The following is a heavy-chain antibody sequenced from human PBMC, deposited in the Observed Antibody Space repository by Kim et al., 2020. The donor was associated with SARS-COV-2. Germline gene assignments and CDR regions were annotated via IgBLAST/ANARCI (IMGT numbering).Heavy chain of an antibody. D-gene: IGHD3-10*01. J-gene: IGHJ4*02. CDR2: ISSSSSYI. CDR3: ARNPQWFVVLVTFDY. CDR1: GFTFSSYS. Sequence: GGSLRLSCVASGFTFSSYSMNWVRQAPGKGLEWVSSISSSSSYIYYADSVKGRFTISRDNAKNSLYLQMNSLRAEDTAVYYCARNPQWFVVLVTFDYWGQGTLVTVSS. V-gene: IGHV3-21*01.